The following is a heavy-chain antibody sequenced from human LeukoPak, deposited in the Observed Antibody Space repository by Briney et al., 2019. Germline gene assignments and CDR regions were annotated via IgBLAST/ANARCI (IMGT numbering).Heavy chain of an antibody. J-gene: IGHJ4*02. Sequence: PGGSLRLSCAASGFTFSSYWMSWVRQAPGKGLEWVANIKQDGSEIYYVDSVKGRFIISRDNAKNSLYLQMNSLRAEDTTVYYCAREYRLLPIGYWGQGTLVTVSS. V-gene: IGHV3-7*01. D-gene: IGHD3-22*01. CDR2: IKQDGSEI. CDR1: GFTFSSYW. CDR3: AREYRLLPIGY.